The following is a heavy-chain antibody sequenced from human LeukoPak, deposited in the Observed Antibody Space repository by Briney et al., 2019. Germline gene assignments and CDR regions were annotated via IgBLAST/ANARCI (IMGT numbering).Heavy chain of an antibody. Sequence: GGSLRLSCAASGFTFSSYAMSWVRQAPGKGLEWVSAISGSGGSTTYADSVKGRFTISRDNSKNTLYLQMVSHRAEDAAVYYCAKCPGFCSGCYYYMDVWGKGTPVTVSS. J-gene: IGHJ6*03. CDR2: ISGSGGST. V-gene: IGHV3-23*01. CDR1: GFTFSSYA. D-gene: IGHD3-3*01. CDR3: AKCPGFCSGCYYYMDV.